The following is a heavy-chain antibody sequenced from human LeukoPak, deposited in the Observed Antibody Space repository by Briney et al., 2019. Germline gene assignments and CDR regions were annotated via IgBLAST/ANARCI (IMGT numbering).Heavy chain of an antibody. Sequence: GGSLRLSCAASGFTFSSYSMNWVRQAPGKGLEWVSSISSSSSYIYYADSVKGRFTISRDNAKNSVYLQMNSLTDEDTGVYYCARGGGSGRYGLPFDSWGQGTLVTVSS. J-gene: IGHJ4*02. CDR3: ARGGGSGRYGLPFDS. CDR1: GFTFSSYS. V-gene: IGHV3-21*01. CDR2: ISSSSSYI. D-gene: IGHD6-13*01.